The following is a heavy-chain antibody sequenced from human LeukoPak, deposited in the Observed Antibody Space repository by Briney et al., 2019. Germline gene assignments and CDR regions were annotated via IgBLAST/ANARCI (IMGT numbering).Heavy chain of an antibody. CDR1: GGSISSSSYY. V-gene: IGHV4-39*01. CDR3: ARPSPDSGSYYAFDY. CDR2: IYCSGST. D-gene: IGHD1-26*01. Sequence: PSEALSLTCTVSGGSISSSSYYWGWIRQPPGKGLEWIGSIYCSGSTYYNPSLKSRVTISVDTPKNQFSLKLSSVAAADTAVYYCARPSPDSGSYYAFDYWGQGTLVTVSS. J-gene: IGHJ4*02.